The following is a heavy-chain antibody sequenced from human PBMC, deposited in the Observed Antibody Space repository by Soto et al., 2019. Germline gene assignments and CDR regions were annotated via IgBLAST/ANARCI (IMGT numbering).Heavy chain of an antibody. D-gene: IGHD2-2*01. Sequence: PSETLSLTCAVSGVSISSSIWWSWVRQPPGKGLEWIAEISHSGSTNYNPSLKTRVTISVDTSKNQFSLKLSSVTAADTAVYYCARMAYPRYCSSTSCYGLDPWGQGTLVTVSS. J-gene: IGHJ5*02. CDR1: GVSISSSIW. CDR2: ISHSGST. CDR3: ARMAYPRYCSSTSCYGLDP. V-gene: IGHV4-4*02.